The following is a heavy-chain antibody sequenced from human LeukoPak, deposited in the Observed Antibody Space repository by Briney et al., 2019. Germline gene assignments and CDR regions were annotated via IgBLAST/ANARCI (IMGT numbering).Heavy chain of an antibody. CDR1: GGTFSSYA. CDR2: ISAYNGNT. V-gene: IGHV1-18*01. D-gene: IGHD2-2*01. CDR3: ARESGGSYEVVPAANWFDP. Sequence: ASVKVSCKASGGTFSSYAISWVRQAPGQGLEWMGWISAYNGNTNYAQKLQGRVTMTTDTSTSTAYMELRSLRSDDTAVYYCARESGGSYEVVPAANWFDPWGQGTLVTVSS. J-gene: IGHJ5*02.